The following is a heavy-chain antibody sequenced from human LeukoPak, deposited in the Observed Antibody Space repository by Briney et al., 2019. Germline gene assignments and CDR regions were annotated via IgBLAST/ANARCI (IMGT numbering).Heavy chain of an antibody. CDR3: AKPSSFSSEYFQH. CDR2: IRYDGSNK. CDR1: GFTFSSYG. D-gene: IGHD6-13*01. V-gene: IGHV3-30*02. J-gene: IGHJ1*01. Sequence: PGGSLRLSCAASGFTFSSYGMHWVRQAPGKGLEWVAFIRYDGSNKYYADSVKGRFTISRDNSKNTLYLQMNSLRAEDTAVYYCAKPSSFSSEYFQHWGQGTLVTVSS.